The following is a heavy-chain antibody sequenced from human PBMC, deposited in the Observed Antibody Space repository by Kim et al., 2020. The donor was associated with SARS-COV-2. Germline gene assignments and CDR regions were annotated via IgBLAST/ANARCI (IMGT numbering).Heavy chain of an antibody. V-gene: IGHV3-9*01. D-gene: IGHD3-9*01. Sequence: GGSLRLSCTTSEFTFDDYTMHWVRQVPGKGLEWVSGITGNSRNIDYADSVKGRFTISRDNDKNSLYLQMNSLGLEDTAFYHCVKDRGNRLNYDILTGWDYWGQGALVTVPS. J-gene: IGHJ4*02. CDR2: ITGNSRNI. CDR1: EFTFDDYT. CDR3: VKDRGNRLNYDILTGWDY.